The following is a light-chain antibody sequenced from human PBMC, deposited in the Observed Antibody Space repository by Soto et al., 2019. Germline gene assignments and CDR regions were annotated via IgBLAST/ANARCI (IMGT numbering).Light chain of an antibody. J-gene: IGKJ1*01. CDR1: QSVYNNY. Sequence: EIVLTQSPGTLSLSPGEGATLSCRASQSVYNNYLAWYQQKPGQPPRLLIYGASNRATGIPDRFSGSGSGTDFTLTISRLEPEDFVVYYCQQYVGSPRTFGQGTKVEIK. CDR3: QQYVGSPRT. CDR2: GAS. V-gene: IGKV3-20*01.